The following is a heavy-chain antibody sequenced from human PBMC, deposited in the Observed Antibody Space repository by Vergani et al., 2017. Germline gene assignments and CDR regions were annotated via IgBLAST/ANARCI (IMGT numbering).Heavy chain of an antibody. CDR1: GYSFTSNS. V-gene: IGHV1-46*03. J-gene: IGHJ6*03. D-gene: IGHD2-2*03. Sequence: QVQLVQSGDEVKQPGASVKVSCKASGYSFTSNSMHWVRQAPGQGLEWLGIINPMGGSTTYAQRFQGRVTMTRDTSTSTVYRQLSSLRFEDTAVYYCSRAGYCTSTSCYSFSYYYMDVWGKGTTVTVSS. CDR2: INPMGGST. CDR3: SRAGYCTSTSCYSFSYYYMDV.